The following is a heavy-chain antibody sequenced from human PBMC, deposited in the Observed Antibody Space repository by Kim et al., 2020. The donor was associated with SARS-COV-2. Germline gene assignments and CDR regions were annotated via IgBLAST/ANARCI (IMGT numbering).Heavy chain of an antibody. Sequence: GGSLRLSCAASGFTFSRYWMSWVRQAPGKGLEWVAYIKDSGTETSYFDTVRGRFSISRDSAKTSLHLEMTSLRAEDTAVYYCVRMLANYAFDIWRQGTLVRVSS. J-gene: IGHJ4*02. CDR3: VRMLANYAFDI. V-gene: IGHV3-7*03. CDR1: GFTFSRYW. CDR2: IKDSGTET. D-gene: IGHD1-7*01.